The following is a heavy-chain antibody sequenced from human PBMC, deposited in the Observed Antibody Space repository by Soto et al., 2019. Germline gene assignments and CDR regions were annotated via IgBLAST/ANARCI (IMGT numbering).Heavy chain of an antibody. J-gene: IGHJ4*02. CDR1: GFTFSSYA. V-gene: IGHV3-30-3*01. Sequence: GGSLRLSCAASGFTFSSYAMHWVRQAPGKGLEWVAVISYDGSNKYYADSVKGRFTISRDNSKNTLYLQMNSLRAEDTAVYYCARDWGGPYYYDSSGYLDYWGQGTLVTVSS. CDR2: ISYDGSNK. D-gene: IGHD3-22*01. CDR3: ARDWGGPYYYDSSGYLDY.